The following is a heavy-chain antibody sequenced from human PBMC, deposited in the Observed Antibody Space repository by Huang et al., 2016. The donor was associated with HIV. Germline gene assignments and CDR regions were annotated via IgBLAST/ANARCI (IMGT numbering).Heavy chain of an antibody. V-gene: IGHV3-30*18. CDR3: AKDGLNPYYGDYLYYNYMDV. CDR2: ISYDGSYK. CDR1: GFTFSSYG. Sequence: VQLVESGGGVVQPGRSLRLSCAASGFTFSSYGMHWVRQAPGKGRGWGGSISYDGSYKNYADSVKGRFTISRDNSKNTLYLQMNSLRAEDTAVYYCAKDGLNPYYGDYLYYNYMDVWGKGTTVTVS. J-gene: IGHJ6*03. D-gene: IGHD4-17*01.